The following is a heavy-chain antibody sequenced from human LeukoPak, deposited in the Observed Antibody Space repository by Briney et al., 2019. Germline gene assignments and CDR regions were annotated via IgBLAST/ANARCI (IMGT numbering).Heavy chain of an antibody. CDR2: VNHSGST. CDR1: GGSFSGYY. CDR3: TNEYSSSSDVSGFDP. D-gene: IGHD6-6*01. V-gene: IGHV4-34*03. J-gene: IGHJ5*02. Sequence: SETLSLTCAVYGGSFSGYYWSWIRQPPGKGLEWIGEVNHSGSTNYNPSLKSRVTISVDTSKNQFSLKLTSVTAADTAVYYCTNEYSSSSDVSGFDPWGQGTLVTVSS.